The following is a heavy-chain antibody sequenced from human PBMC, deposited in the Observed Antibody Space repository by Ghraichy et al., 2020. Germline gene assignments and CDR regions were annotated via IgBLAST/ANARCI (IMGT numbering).Heavy chain of an antibody. J-gene: IGHJ4*02. CDR2: ISYHSTTK. V-gene: IGHV3-30*04. CDR3: VRDSELWTRGGFDY. D-gene: IGHD3-16*01. CDR1: GFNFNTYA. Sequence: GGSLRLSCAASGFNFNTYAMHWVRQAPGKGLEWVAVISYHSTTKYYADSVKGRFIISRDNSNSTLYLQMSSLRAEDTALYCCVRDSELWTRGGFDYWGQGALVTVSS.